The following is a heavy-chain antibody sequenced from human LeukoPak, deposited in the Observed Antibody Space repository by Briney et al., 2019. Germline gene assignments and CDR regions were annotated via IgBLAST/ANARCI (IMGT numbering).Heavy chain of an antibody. CDR1: GFTVSSHY. Sequence: GGSLRLSCAASGFTVSSHYMSWVRQAPGKGLEWDSVIYRGGSTYYADSVKGRFTISRDNSKNTLYLQMNSLRAEDTAVYYCASTSASYYYYFYGMDVWGQGTTVTVSS. D-gene: IGHD6-6*01. V-gene: IGHV3-53*01. CDR3: ASTSASYYYYFYGMDV. J-gene: IGHJ6*02. CDR2: IYRGGST.